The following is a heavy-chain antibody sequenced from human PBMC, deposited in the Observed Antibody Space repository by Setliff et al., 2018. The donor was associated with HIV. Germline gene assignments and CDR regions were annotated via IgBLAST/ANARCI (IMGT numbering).Heavy chain of an antibody. V-gene: IGHV3-48*01. D-gene: IGHD1-26*01. CDR3: ARVSELLAYYMDV. CDR1: GFTFSSYE. J-gene: IGHJ6*03. CDR2: ISSSSSTI. Sequence: GGSLRLSCAASGFTFSSYEMNWVRQAPGKGLEWVSYISSSSSTIYYADSGKGRFTISRDNVKNSLYLQMNSLRAEDTAVYYCARVSELLAYYMDVWGKGTTVTVSS.